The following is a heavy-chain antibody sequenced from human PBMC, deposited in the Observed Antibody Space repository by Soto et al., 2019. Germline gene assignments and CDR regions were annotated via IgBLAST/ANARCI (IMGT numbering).Heavy chain of an antibody. J-gene: IGHJ3*02. CDR1: GFTFSSYA. V-gene: IGHV3-30-3*01. Sequence: LRLSCAASGFTFSSYAMHWVRQAPGKGLEWVAVISYDGSNKYYADSVKGRFTISRDNSKNTLYLQMNSLRAEDTAVYYCARGWGIVVVKDAFDIWGQGTMVTVSS. CDR2: ISYDGSNK. CDR3: ARGWGIVVVKDAFDI. D-gene: IGHD3-22*01.